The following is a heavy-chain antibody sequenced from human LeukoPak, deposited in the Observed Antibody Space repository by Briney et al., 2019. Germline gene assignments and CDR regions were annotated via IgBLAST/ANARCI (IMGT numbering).Heavy chain of an antibody. V-gene: IGHV1-46*01. J-gene: IGHJ4*02. CDR2: INPSGGST. CDR1: GYTFTSYY. D-gene: IGHD3-10*01. CDR3: ARDAKVAMVRGVSAYY. Sequence: ASVKVSCKASGYTFTSYYMHWVRQAPGQGLEWMGIINPSGGSTSYAQKFQGRVTMTRDTSTSTVYMELSSLRSEDTAVYYCARDAKVAMVRGVSAYYWGQGALVTVSS.